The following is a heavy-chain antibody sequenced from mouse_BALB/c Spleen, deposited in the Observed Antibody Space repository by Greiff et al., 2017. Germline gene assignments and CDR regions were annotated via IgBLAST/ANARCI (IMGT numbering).Heavy chain of an antibody. J-gene: IGHJ2*01. V-gene: IGHV1-7*01. D-gene: IGHD1-1*01. Sequence: VHLVESGAELAKPGASVKMSCKASGYTFTSYWMHWVKQRPGQGLEWIGYINPSTGYTEYNQKFKDKATLTADKSSSTAYMQLSSLTSEDSAVYYCAPGTTVFDYWGQGTTLTVSS. CDR2: INPSTGYT. CDR3: APGTTVFDY. CDR1: GYTFTSYW.